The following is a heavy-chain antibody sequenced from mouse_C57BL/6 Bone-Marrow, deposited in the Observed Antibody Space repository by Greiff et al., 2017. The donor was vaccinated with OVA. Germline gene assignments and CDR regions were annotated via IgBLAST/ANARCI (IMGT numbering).Heavy chain of an antibody. V-gene: IGHV1-81*01. D-gene: IGHD1-1*01. Sequence: QVHVKQSGAELARPGASVKLSCKASGYTFTSYGISWVKQRTGQGLEWIGEIYPRSGNTYYNEKFKGKATLTADKSSSTAYMELRSLTSEDSAVYFCARPYGSSIDYWGQGTTLTVSS. CDR2: IYPRSGNT. CDR1: GYTFTSYG. J-gene: IGHJ2*01. CDR3: ARPYGSSIDY.